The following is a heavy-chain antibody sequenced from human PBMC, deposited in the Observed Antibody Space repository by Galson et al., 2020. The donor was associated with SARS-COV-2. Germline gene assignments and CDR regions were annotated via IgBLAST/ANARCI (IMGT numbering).Heavy chain of an antibody. J-gene: IGHJ3*02. V-gene: IGHV3-48*03. CDR1: GFTFSNFE. Sequence: GGSLRLSCAGSGFTFSNFEMNWVRQAPGKGLEWIAYISDSGTNIDYADSVKGRFTISRDNAMNSLYLQMTSLRADDTAVYYCASPYLAAASFFGAFDIWGLGTMVTVSS. CDR3: ASPYLAAASFFGAFDI. CDR2: ISDSGTNI. D-gene: IGHD2-15*01.